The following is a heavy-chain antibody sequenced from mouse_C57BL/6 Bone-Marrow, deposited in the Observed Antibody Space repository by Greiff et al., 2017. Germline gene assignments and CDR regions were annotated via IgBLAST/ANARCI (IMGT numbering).Heavy chain of an antibody. D-gene: IGHD3-2*02. CDR1: GYTFTDYN. J-gene: IGHJ2*01. Sequence: VQLQQSGPELVKPGASVKIPCKASGYTFTDYNMDWVKQSHGKSLEWIGDINPNNGGTIYNQKFKGQATLTVDKSSSTAYMELRSLTSEDTAVYYCARRRLRLRSFDYWGKGTTLTVSS. CDR2: INPNNGGT. CDR3: ARRRLRLRSFDY. V-gene: IGHV1-18*01.